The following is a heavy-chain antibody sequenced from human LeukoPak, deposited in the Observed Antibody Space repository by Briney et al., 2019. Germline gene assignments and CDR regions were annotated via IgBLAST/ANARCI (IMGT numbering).Heavy chain of an antibody. Sequence: PGGSLRLSCAASGFTFSSYSMNWVRQAPGKGLEWVSSISSSSSYIYYADSVKGRFTISRDNAKNSLYLQMNSLRAEDTAVYYCARDLSSSGWSNHQFDYWGQGTLVTVSS. V-gene: IGHV3-21*01. CDR2: ISSSSSYI. CDR1: GFTFSSYS. CDR3: ARDLSSSGWSNHQFDY. D-gene: IGHD6-19*01. J-gene: IGHJ4*02.